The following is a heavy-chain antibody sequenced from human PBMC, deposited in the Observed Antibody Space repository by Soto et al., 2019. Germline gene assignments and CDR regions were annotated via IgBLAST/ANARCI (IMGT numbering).Heavy chain of an antibody. Sequence: EVQLVESGGGLVQPGGSLRLSCAASGFTFSSYWISCVRQAPGKGLEWVANIKQDGSEKYYVDSVKGRFTISRDSAEHSLYLQLKGLRAEDTAVYYCARDVGYCISTSSYPDYYYGMDVWGQGTTVTVSS. V-gene: IGHV3-7*01. CDR2: IKQDGSEK. CDR3: ARDVGYCISTSSYPDYYYGMDV. D-gene: IGHD2-2*03. J-gene: IGHJ6*02. CDR1: GFTFSSYW.